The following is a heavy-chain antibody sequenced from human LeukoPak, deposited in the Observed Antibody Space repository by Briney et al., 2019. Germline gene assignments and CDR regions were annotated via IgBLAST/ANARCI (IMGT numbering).Heavy chain of an antibody. Sequence: PSETLSLTCYLYGGSFSGYYWSWIRQPPGKGLEWIGYIYYSGSTYYNPSLKSRVTISVDTSKNQFSLKLSSVTAADTAVYYCAIVDTAMASFDYWGQGTLVTVSS. V-gene: IGHV4-30-4*08. J-gene: IGHJ4*02. CDR3: AIVDTAMASFDY. CDR2: IYYSGST. D-gene: IGHD5-18*01. CDR1: GGSFSGYY.